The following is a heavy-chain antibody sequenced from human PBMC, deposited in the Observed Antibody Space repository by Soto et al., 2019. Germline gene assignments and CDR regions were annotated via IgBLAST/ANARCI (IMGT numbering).Heavy chain of an antibody. V-gene: IGHV4-39*01. J-gene: IGHJ6*02. CDR2: IYYSGST. CDR3: ARHGVVAATSPYYYGMDV. CDR1: GGSISSSSYY. Sequence: SETLSLTCTVSGGSISSSSYYWGWIRQPPGKGLEWIGSIYYSGSTYYNPSLKSRVTISVDTSKNQFSLKLSSVTAADTAVYYCARHGVVAATSPYYYGMDVWGQGTTVTVSS. D-gene: IGHD2-15*01.